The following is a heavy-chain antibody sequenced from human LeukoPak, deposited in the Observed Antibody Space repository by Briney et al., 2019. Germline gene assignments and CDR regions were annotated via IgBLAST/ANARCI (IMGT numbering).Heavy chain of an antibody. V-gene: IGHV4-39*01. CDR3: ARAWGDSGAYYVDY. Sequence: SETLSLNCTVSGDSISGNSYYWGWIRQSPGKGLEWIGSIHHSGNTYYTPSPKSRVTISVDTSKNQFSLKLSSVAAADTAVYYCARAWGDSGAYYVDYWGQGTLVTVSS. CDR1: GDSISGNSYY. J-gene: IGHJ4*02. D-gene: IGHD3-22*01. CDR2: IHHSGNT.